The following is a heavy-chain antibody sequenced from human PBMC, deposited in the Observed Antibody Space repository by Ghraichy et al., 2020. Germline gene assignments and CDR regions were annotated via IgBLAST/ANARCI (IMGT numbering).Heavy chain of an antibody. CDR2: IWYDGSNK. CDR3: ASDAGYYDSSGYSDY. V-gene: IGHV3-33*01. Sequence: GESLNISCAASGFTFSSYGMHWVRQAPGKGLEWVAVIWYDGSNKYYADSVKGRFTISRDNSKNTLYLQMNSLRAEDTAVYYCASDAGYYDSSGYSDYWGQGTLVTVSS. J-gene: IGHJ4*02. D-gene: IGHD3-22*01. CDR1: GFTFSSYG.